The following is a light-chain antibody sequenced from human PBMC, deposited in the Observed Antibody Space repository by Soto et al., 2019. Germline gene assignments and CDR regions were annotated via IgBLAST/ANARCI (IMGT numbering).Light chain of an antibody. CDR3: QQYGSAPPFN. CDR2: GAS. V-gene: IGKV3-20*01. Sequence: EIVLTQSPGTLSLSPGERATLSCRASQSVSSSYLAWYQQKPGQAPRLLIYGASSRATGIPDRFSGSGSGKDVTLTISRLEPEGFAVYYCQQYGSAPPFNFGPGPKVDMK. CDR1: QSVSSSY. J-gene: IGKJ3*01.